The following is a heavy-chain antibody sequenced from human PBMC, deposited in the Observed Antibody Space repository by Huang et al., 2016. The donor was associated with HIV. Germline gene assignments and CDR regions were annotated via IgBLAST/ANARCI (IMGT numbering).Heavy chain of an antibody. Sequence: QLQLQESGPGLVKPSETLSLTCTVSGGSIRSDNYYWGWIRQPPGKGLEWMGSIYYSGSTYDNPSLKRRVTIPVDTSKNHFSLRMRSVTAADTAVYYCARLPGSITMIRGVITDPYWGQGTLVTVSS. J-gene: IGHJ4*02. CDR3: ARLPGSITMIRGVITDPY. CDR1: GGSIRSDNYY. D-gene: IGHD3-10*01. V-gene: IGHV4-39*02. CDR2: IYYSGST.